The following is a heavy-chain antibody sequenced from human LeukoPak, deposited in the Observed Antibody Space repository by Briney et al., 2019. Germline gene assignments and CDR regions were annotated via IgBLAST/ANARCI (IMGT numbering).Heavy chain of an antibody. D-gene: IGHD6-19*01. J-gene: IGHJ4*02. V-gene: IGHV3-7*01. CDR2: IKQDGSEK. CDR1: GFTSSNYW. CDR3: ARDRGSRGWYEFDY. Sequence: GGSLRFSCAASGFTSSNYWMSWVRQAPRKGLEWVANIKQDGSEKYYVDSVKGRFTISRDNAKNSLYLQMNSLRAEDTAVYYCARDRGSRGWYEFDYWGQGTLVTVSS.